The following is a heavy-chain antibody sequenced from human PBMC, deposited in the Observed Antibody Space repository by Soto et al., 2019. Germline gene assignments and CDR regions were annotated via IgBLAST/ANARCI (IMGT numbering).Heavy chain of an antibody. CDR1: GFTFSSYG. CDR3: SSSSWGHDAFDI. J-gene: IGHJ3*02. D-gene: IGHD6-13*01. V-gene: IGHV3-30*03. Sequence: QVQLVESGGGVVQPGRSLRLSCAASGFTFSSYGMHWVRQAPGKGLEWVAVISYDGSNKYYADSVKGRFTISRDNSKNTLYLQMNSLRAEDTAVYYCSSSSWGHDAFDIWGQGTMVTVSS. CDR2: ISYDGSNK.